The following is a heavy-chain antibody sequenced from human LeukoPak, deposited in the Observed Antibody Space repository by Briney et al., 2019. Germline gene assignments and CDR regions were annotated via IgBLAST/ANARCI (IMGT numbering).Heavy chain of an antibody. D-gene: IGHD3-3*01. CDR1: GFTFSSYS. V-gene: IGHV3-21*01. CDR3: ASLITIFGVVTPRGFDP. J-gene: IGHJ5*02. Sequence: GGSLRLPCAASGFTFSSYSMNWVRQAPGKGLEWVSSISSSSSYIYYADSVKGRFTISRDNAKNSPYLQMNSLRAEDTAVYYCASLITIFGVVTPRGFDPWGQGTLVTVSS. CDR2: ISSSSSYI.